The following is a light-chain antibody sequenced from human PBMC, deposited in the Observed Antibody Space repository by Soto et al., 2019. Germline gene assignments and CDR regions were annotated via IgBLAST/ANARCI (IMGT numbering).Light chain of an antibody. V-gene: IGKV3-11*01. CDR3: QQCYHWPQWT. J-gene: IGKJ1*01. Sequence: EILLTQSPATLSLSPGEXATLSCRASQSVGTFFAWYHQKHGQAPRLLIYDASNRATGIPARFSGSGSGTDFTLTISSLEAEAFEVYYCQQCYHWPQWTVAQGTKVEI. CDR2: DAS. CDR1: QSVGTF.